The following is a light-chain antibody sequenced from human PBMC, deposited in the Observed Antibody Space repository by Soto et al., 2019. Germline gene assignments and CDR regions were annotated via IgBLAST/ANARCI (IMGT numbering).Light chain of an antibody. J-gene: IGLJ2*01. V-gene: IGLV1-40*01. Sequence: QSVLTQPPSVSGAPGQRVTISCTGSSSNIGAGYDVHWYQQLPGTAPKLLIYDNSNRPSGVPDRFSGSKSVTSASLAITGLQAEDETDYYCQSYDGSLSGSVFGGGTKVTVL. CDR2: DNS. CDR3: QSYDGSLSGSV. CDR1: SSNIGAGYD.